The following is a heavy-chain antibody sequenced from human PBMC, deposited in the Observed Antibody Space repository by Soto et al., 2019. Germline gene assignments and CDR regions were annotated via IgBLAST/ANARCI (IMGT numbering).Heavy chain of an antibody. CDR2: FSVSVVST. J-gene: IGHJ4*02. V-gene: IGHV3-23*01. CDR3: AKVERAVAGIID. Sequence: EVQLLESGGGLVQPGGPRRLSWAASGSPFSTYAMIGVPRAPGKGLDGVSAFSVSVVSTYYADSVKGRFTISRDNSKNTLYLQMNSLRAEDTAVYYCAKVERAVAGIIDWGQGTLVTVSS. D-gene: IGHD6-19*01. CDR1: GSPFSTYA.